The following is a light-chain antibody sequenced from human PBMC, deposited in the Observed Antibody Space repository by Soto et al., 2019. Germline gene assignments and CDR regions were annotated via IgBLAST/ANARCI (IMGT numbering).Light chain of an antibody. J-gene: IGKJ2*01. CDR2: GAS. V-gene: IGKV3-20*01. Sequence: EIVLTQSPGTLSLSPGERATLSCRASQSVSNNYLAWFQQKPGQAPRLLIYGASNRATYIPDRFSGSGSGTDFTLTISSLEPEDFAVHYCQQDGRTGTTFGQGTKLEIK. CDR1: QSVSNNY. CDR3: QQDGRTGTT.